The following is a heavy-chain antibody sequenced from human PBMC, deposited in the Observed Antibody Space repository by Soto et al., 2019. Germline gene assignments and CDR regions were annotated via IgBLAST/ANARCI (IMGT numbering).Heavy chain of an antibody. D-gene: IGHD6-19*01. CDR3: ARDNSLRAVAGNPNYGMDV. J-gene: IGHJ6*02. CDR2: ISRSSSEI. V-gene: IGHV3-21*01. CDR1: GFTFSNYG. Sequence: GGSLRLSCAGSGFTFSNYGMSWVRQAPGKGLEWVSSISRSSSEIYYADSVKGRFTISRDNAKNSLYLQMNSLRAEDTAMYYCARDNSLRAVAGNPNYGMDVWGPGTTVNVSS.